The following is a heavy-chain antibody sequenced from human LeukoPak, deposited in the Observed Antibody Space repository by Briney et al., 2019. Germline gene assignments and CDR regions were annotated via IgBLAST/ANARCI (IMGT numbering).Heavy chain of an antibody. V-gene: IGHV4-4*02. CDR3: ARYRGMADAFDI. Sequence: PSETLSLTFAVSGGSISSSNWWSWVRQPPGKGLEWIGEIYHSGSTNYNPSLKSRVTISVDKSKNQFSLKLSSVTAADTAVYYCARYRGMADAFDIWGQGTMVTVSS. D-gene: IGHD1-26*01. J-gene: IGHJ3*02. CDR1: GGSISSSNW. CDR2: IYHSGST.